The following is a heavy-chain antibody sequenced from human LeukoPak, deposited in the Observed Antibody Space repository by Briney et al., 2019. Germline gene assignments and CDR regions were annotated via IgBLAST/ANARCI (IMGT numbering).Heavy chain of an antibody. Sequence: GASVKVSCKASGYTFTSYYMHWVRQAPGQGLEWMGWINPNSGGTNYAQKFQGWVTMTRDTSISTAYMELSRLRSDDTAVYYCAREDGRDGYNYDYWGQGTLVTVSS. CDR1: GYTFTSYY. D-gene: IGHD5-24*01. J-gene: IGHJ4*02. V-gene: IGHV1-2*04. CDR2: INPNSGGT. CDR3: AREDGRDGYNYDY.